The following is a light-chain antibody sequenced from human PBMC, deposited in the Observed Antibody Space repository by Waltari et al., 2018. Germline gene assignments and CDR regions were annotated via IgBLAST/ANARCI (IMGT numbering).Light chain of an antibody. V-gene: IGKV3-15*01. Sequence: EIVMTQSPATLSVSPGDSATLSCRASQSVSSNLAWYQQKPGQAPRLLIYGASTRATGIPARFSGSGSGTEFTLTISSMQSEDFAVYYCQQYNNWPPGITFGQGTRLEIK. CDR1: QSVSSN. CDR3: QQYNNWPPGIT. CDR2: GAS. J-gene: IGKJ5*01.